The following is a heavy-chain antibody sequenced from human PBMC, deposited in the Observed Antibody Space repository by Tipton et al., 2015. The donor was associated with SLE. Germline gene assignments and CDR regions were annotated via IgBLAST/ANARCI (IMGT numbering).Heavy chain of an antibody. CDR1: GGSFSGYY. CDR2: INHSGST. Sequence: TLSLTCAVYGGSFSGYYWSWIRQPPGKGLEWIGEINHSGSTNYNPSLKSRVTISVDTSKNQFSLKLSSVTAADTAVYYCASLDLYGDSGGMDVWGQGTTVTVSS. J-gene: IGHJ6*02. D-gene: IGHD4-17*01. V-gene: IGHV4-34*01. CDR3: ASLDLYGDSGGMDV.